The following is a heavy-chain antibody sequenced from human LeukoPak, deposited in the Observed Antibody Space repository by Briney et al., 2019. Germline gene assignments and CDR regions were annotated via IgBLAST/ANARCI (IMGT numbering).Heavy chain of an antibody. Sequence: PSETLSLTCTVSGGSISSYYWSWIRQPAGKGLEWIGRIYTSGSTNYNPSLKSRVTMSVDTSKNQFSLKLTSVTPADTAVYYCARKAAAGIPPLYNWFDPWGQGTLVTVSA. CDR3: ARKAAAGIPPLYNWFDP. CDR1: GGSISSYY. D-gene: IGHD6-13*01. CDR2: IYTSGST. V-gene: IGHV4-4*07. J-gene: IGHJ5*02.